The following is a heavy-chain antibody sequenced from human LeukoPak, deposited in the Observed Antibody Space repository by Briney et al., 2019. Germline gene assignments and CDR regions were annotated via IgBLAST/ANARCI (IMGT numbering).Heavy chain of an antibody. D-gene: IGHD3-22*01. CDR2: ISYDGSNK. V-gene: IGHV3-30*18. Sequence: GRSLRLSCAASGFTFSSYGMHWVRQAPGKGLEWVAVISYDGSNKYYADSVKGRFTISRDNSKNTLYLQMNSLRAEDTAVYYCAKGGYYYDSSGYYPLNYWGQGTLVTVSS. CDR1: GFTFSSYG. J-gene: IGHJ4*02. CDR3: AKGGYYYDSSGYYPLNY.